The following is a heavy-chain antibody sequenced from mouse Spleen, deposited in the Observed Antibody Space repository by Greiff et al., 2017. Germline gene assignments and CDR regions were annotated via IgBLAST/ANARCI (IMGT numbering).Heavy chain of an antibody. CDR1: GFNIKDDY. CDR3: TTPHYYDGSSLPY. J-gene: IGHJ3*01. CDR2: IDPENGDT. D-gene: IGHD1-1*01. V-gene: IGHV14-4*01. Sequence: VQLQQSGAELVRPGASVKLSCTASGFNIKDDYMHWVKQRPEQGLEWIGWIDPENGDTEYASKFQGKATITADTSSNTAYLQLSSLTSEDTAVYYCTTPHYYDGSSLPYWGQGTLVTVSA.